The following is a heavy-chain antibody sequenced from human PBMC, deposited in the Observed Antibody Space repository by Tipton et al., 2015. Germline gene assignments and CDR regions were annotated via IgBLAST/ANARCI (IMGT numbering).Heavy chain of an antibody. CDR3: AREQDSDGSEYDSSGLCGFDP. D-gene: IGHD3-22*01. CDR1: GYSISSGYY. Sequence: TLSLTCDVSGYSISSGYYWSWIRQPPGKGLEWIGSFFHSGNTFHNPSLRSRVIISVDTSKNQFSLTVTSVTAADTAVYYCAREQDSDGSEYDSSGLCGFDPWGQGTLVTVSS. CDR2: FFHSGNT. V-gene: IGHV4-38-2*01. J-gene: IGHJ5*02.